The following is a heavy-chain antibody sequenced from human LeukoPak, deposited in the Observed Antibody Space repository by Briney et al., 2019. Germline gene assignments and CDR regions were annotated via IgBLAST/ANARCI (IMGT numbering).Heavy chain of an antibody. Sequence: TGGSLRLSCAASGFTFSSYAMSWVRQAPGKGLEWLSYINGRGTYIDYAVSLKGRITISRDNAQNSLYLQMNSLRVEDTAVYYCARSGREATEIDYWGQGTLVTVSS. J-gene: IGHJ4*02. V-gene: IGHV3-21*06. CDR2: INGRGTYI. CDR1: GFTFSSYA. D-gene: IGHD1-1*01. CDR3: ARSGREATEIDY.